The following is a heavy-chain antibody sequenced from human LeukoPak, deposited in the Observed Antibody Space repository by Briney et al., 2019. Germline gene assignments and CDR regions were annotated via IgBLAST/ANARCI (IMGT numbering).Heavy chain of an antibody. CDR1: GYTFTGYY. D-gene: IGHD1-26*01. CDR3: ARGRWTAGGTRGAFDI. V-gene: IGHV1-2*02. CDR2: INPNSGGT. Sequence: ASVKVSCKASGYTFTGYYMHWVRQAPGQGPEWMGWINPNSGGTNYAQKFQGRVTMTRDTSISTAYMELSRLRSDDTAVYYCARGRWTAGGTRGAFDIWGQGTMVTVSS. J-gene: IGHJ3*02.